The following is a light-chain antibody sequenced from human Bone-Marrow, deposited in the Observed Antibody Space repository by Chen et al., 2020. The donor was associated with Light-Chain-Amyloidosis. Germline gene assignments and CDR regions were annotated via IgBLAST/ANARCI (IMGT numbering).Light chain of an antibody. V-gene: IGLV3-21*02. CDR2: DDS. Sequence: SYVLTQPSSFSVAPGQQDTISCGGNNIGSTSVHWYQQTPGQAPLLVFYDDSDRPSGIPERLSGSNSGNTATLTISRVEAGDEADYYCQVWDRSSDRPVFGGGTKLTVL. CDR3: QVWDRSSDRPV. J-gene: IGLJ3*02. CDR1: NIGSTS.